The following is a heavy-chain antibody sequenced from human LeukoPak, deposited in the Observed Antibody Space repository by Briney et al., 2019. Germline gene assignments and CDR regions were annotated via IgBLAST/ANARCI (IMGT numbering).Heavy chain of an antibody. Sequence: SETLSLTCTVSGGSISSSSYYWGWIRQPPGKGLEWIGSIYYSGSTYYNPSLKCRVTISVDTSKNQFYLKLSSVTAADTAVYYCARDRDIVGGNWFDPWGQGTLVTVSS. V-gene: IGHV4-39*07. CDR1: GGSISSSSYY. CDR3: ARDRDIVGGNWFDP. CDR2: IYYSGST. J-gene: IGHJ5*02. D-gene: IGHD2-15*01.